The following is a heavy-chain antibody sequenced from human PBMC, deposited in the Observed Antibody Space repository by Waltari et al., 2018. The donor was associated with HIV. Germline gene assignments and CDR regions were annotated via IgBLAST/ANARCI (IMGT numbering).Heavy chain of an antibody. V-gene: IGHV1-2*02. CDR2: IYSNTGDT. CDR1: GCSHTGYY. CDR3: ARQMTFYDAFDV. Sequence: QVQMVQSGAEVKKPGASVKVSCKASGCSHTGYYIHWVQQAPGQGLEWMGWIYSNTGDTNYGLQFEGRVTMTRDTSMRTAYMELRTLRSDDTALYYCARQMTFYDAFDVWGQGTVVTVSS. J-gene: IGHJ3*01.